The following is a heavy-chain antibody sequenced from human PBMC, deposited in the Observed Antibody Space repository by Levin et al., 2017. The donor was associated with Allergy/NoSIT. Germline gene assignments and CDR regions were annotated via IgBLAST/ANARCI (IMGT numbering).Heavy chain of an antibody. Sequence: GESLKISCKASGYTFTSYYMHWVRQAPGQGLEWMGIINPSGGSTSYAQKFQGRVTMTRDTSTSTVYMELSSLRSEDTAVYYCARDPAFSPLYSSSSYWFDPWGQGTLVTVSS. CDR1: GYTFTSYY. CDR3: ARDPAFSPLYSSSSYWFDP. CDR2: INPSGGST. V-gene: IGHV1-46*01. J-gene: IGHJ5*02. D-gene: IGHD6-6*01.